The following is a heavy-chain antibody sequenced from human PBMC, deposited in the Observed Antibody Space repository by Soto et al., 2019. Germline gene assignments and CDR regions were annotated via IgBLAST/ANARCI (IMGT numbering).Heavy chain of an antibody. D-gene: IGHD3-10*01. CDR3: ARVSPGSRRSPFDY. CDR2: MSSSSGYT. J-gene: IGHJ4*02. Sequence: GGSLRLSCAASGFTFSDYYMSWIRQAPGKGLEWISYMSSSSGYTNYADSVEGRFTISRDNAKNSLYLQMNSLRAEDTAVYYCARVSPGSRRSPFDYWGQGTLVTVSS. CDR1: GFTFSDYY. V-gene: IGHV3-11*05.